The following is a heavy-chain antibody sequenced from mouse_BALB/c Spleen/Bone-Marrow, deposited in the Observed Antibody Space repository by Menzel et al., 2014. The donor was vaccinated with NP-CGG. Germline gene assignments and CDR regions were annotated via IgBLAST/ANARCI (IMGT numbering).Heavy chain of an antibody. CDR2: IWAGGST. Sequence: VQLQQSGPGLVAPSQSLSITCTVSGFSLTSYGVHWVRRSPGKGLEWLGVIWAGGSTNYNSALMSRLSISKDNSESQVFLKMNSLQTDDTAMYYCARSLIRLRYFDYWGQGTTLTVSS. CDR1: GFSLTSYG. CDR3: ARSLIRLRYFDY. D-gene: IGHD1-2*01. J-gene: IGHJ2*01. V-gene: IGHV2-9*02.